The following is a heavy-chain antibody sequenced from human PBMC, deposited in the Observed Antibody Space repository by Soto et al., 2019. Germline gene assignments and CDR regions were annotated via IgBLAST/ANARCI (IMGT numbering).Heavy chain of an antibody. CDR2: ISGTRGRQRNT. V-gene: IGHV3-23*01. J-gene: IGHJ5*02. D-gene: IGHD5-12*01. Sequence: GSLRLSCASSGFIFSDYAMTWVRQAPGRGLEWVSTISGTRGRQRNTSYTASVKGRFTVTRDNSKNTLFLQMNSLRVEDTAVYYCAKTMARLGGYDMNGLAPWGQGTLVTVSS. CDR1: GFIFSDYA. CDR3: AKTMARLGGYDMNGLAP.